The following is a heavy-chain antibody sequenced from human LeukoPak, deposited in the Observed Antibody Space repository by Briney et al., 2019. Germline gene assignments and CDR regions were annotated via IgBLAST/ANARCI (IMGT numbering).Heavy chain of an antibody. CDR1: GGFISSYY. J-gene: IGHJ4*02. Sequence: SETLSLTCTVSGGFISSYYWSWIRQPPGKGLEWIGYIYYSGSTNYNPSLKSRVTISIDTSKNQFSLKLSSVTAADTAVYYCARANGYGLLDYWGQGTLVTVSS. CDR3: ARANGYGLLDY. V-gene: IGHV4-59*12. CDR2: IYYSGST. D-gene: IGHD5-18*01.